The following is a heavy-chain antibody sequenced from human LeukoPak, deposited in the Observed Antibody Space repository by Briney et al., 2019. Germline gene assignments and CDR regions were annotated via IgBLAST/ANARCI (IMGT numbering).Heavy chain of an antibody. CDR2: IYYSGST. CDR1: GGSISSYY. Sequence: KPSETLSLTCTVSGGSISSYYWSWIRQPPGKGLEWIGYIYYSGSTNYNPSLKSRVTISVDTSKNQFSLKLSSVTAADTAVYYCARVYSPFLVYFDYWGQGTLVTVSS. CDR3: ARVYSPFLVYFDY. V-gene: IGHV4-59*01. D-gene: IGHD6-13*01. J-gene: IGHJ4*02.